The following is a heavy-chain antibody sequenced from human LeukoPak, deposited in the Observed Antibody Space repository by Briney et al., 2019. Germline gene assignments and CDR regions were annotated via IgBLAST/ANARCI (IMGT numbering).Heavy chain of an antibody. D-gene: IGHD1-1*01. Sequence: GGSLRLSCAASKFIFGDYSMNWVRQAPGKGLEWISYISGSSGTTYYADSVRGRFTISRDNVKNSLFLQMNSLRVEDTAVYYCARERAYGTQDYLDYWGQGTRVTVSS. CDR2: ISGSSGTT. CDR1: KFIFGDYS. CDR3: ARERAYGTQDYLDY. V-gene: IGHV3-48*01. J-gene: IGHJ4*02.